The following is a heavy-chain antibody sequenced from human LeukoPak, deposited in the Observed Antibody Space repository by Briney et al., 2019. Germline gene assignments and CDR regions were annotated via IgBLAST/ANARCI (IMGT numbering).Heavy chain of an antibody. Sequence: PSETLSLTCAVYGGSFSGYYWSWIRQPPGKGLEWIGGINHSGSTNYNPSLKSRVTISVDTSKNQFSLKLSSVTAADTAVYYCARGISDFWSGYYLYFDHWGQGTLVTVSS. CDR1: GGSFSGYY. CDR3: ARGISDFWSGYYLYFDH. J-gene: IGHJ4*02. D-gene: IGHD3-3*01. V-gene: IGHV4-34*01. CDR2: INHSGST.